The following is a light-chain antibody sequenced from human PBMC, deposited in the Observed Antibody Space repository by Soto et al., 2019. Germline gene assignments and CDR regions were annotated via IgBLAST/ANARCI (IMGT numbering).Light chain of an antibody. V-gene: IGKV1-16*02. J-gene: IGKJ5*01. CDR2: RGS. CDR1: QDISNY. CDR3: QQYSRYPVT. Sequence: DIQMTQSPSSLSASVGDRVTITCRASQDISNYLAWFQQKPGKAPKSLISRGSNLQSGVPSKFSGSGSGTDFPLNISRLQPEDVATYYCQQYSRYPVTFGQGTRLEI.